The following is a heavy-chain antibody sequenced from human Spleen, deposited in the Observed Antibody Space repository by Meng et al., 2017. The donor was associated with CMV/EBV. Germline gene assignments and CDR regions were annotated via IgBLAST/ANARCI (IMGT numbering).Heavy chain of an antibody. J-gene: IGHJ4*02. D-gene: IGHD2-2*01. CDR2: ISWNSGSI. CDR1: GFTFDDYA. Sequence: SLKISCAASGFTFDDYAMHWVRQAPGKGLEWVSGISWNSGSIGYADSVKGRFTISRDNAKNSLYLQMNSLRAEDTAVYYCARAGYCSSTSCYGEYYFDYWGQGTLVTVSS. V-gene: IGHV3-9*01. CDR3: ARAGYCSSTSCYGEYYFDY.